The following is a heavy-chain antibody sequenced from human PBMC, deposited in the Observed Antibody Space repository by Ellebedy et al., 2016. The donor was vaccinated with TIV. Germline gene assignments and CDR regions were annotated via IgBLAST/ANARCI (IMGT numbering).Heavy chain of an antibody. CDR2: IDWDDDK. D-gene: IGHD6-13*01. J-gene: IGHJ5*02. CDR3: ARKVTLPAGTWWFDP. Sequence: SGPTLVKPTQTLTLTCTFSGFSLTTSGVRVSWIRQPPGKALEWLARIDWDDDKFYTTSLKTRLTISKDTSQNQVVLTMTNMYPGDTATYYCARKVTLPAGTWWFDPWGQGTLVTVSS. CDR1: GFSLTTSGVR. V-gene: IGHV2-70*04.